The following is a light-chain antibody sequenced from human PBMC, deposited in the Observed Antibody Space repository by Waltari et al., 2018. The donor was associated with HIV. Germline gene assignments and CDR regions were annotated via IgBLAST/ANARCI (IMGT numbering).Light chain of an antibody. CDR3: CSYARSRSLL. CDR1: SNDVGGFDL. CDR2: EVN. V-gene: IGLV2-23*02. Sequence: HSALTQPASVSGSPGQSITISCTGTSNDVGGFDLVSWYQHHPGKAPKLIIFEVNKRPSCVSNRFSGSKSGNTASLTISGLQTEDETDYYCCSYARSRSLLFGGGTKLTVL. J-gene: IGLJ2*01.